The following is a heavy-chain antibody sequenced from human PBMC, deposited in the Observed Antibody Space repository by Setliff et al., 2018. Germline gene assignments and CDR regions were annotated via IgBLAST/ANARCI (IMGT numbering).Heavy chain of an antibody. V-gene: IGHV3-7*01. CDR1: GFTFSSYW. CDR2: IKQDGSEK. CDR3: ARDRTAMVTHYGMDV. Sequence: GGSLRLSCAASGFTFSSYWMSWVRQAPGEGLEWVANIKQDGSEKYYVDSVKGRFTISRDNAKNSLYLQMNSLRAEDTAVYYCARDRTAMVTHYGMDVWGQGTTVTVSS. D-gene: IGHD5-18*01. J-gene: IGHJ6*02.